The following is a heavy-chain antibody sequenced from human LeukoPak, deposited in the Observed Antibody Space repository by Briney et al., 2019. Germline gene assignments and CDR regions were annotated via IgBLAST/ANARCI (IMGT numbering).Heavy chain of an antibody. CDR3: ARDWNYFDTPRSVVVGAFDI. D-gene: IGHD3-22*01. CDR1: GGSISSYY. CDR2: VHSSGST. Sequence: SETLSLTCTVSGGSISSYYWSWIRQPAGKGLEWIGRVHSSGSTNYNPSVRSRVTMSVDTSKHQFSLRLRSVTAADTAVYYRARDWNYFDTPRSVVVGAFDIWGQGTMVTVSS. J-gene: IGHJ3*02. V-gene: IGHV4-4*07.